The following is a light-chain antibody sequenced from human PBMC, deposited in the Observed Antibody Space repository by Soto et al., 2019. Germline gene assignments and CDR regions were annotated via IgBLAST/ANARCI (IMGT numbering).Light chain of an antibody. CDR3: RQYGSSPSYT. V-gene: IGKV3-20*01. CDR1: QSVSSSSY. CDR2: GAS. Sequence: EIVLTQSPGTLSLSPGERATLSCRASQSVSSSSYLAWYQQKPGQAPRLLIYGASSRATGIPDRFSGSGSETDFTITISRMEPEDFAVYYCRQYGSSPSYTFGQGTKLEIK. J-gene: IGKJ2*01.